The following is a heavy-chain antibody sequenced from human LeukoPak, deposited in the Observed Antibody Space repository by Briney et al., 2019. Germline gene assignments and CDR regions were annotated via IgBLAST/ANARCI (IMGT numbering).Heavy chain of an antibody. D-gene: IGHD6-13*01. CDR3: ASLSRWSVDY. V-gene: IGHV3-21*01. J-gene: IGHJ4*02. CDR2: ISSSSSYI. Sequence: GGSLRLSCAASGFTFNSYTMNWVRQAPGKGLEWVSSISSSSSYIYYADSVKGRFTIFRDNAKNSLYLQMNSLRAEDTAVYYCASLSRWSVDYWGQGTLVTVSS. CDR1: GFTFNSYT.